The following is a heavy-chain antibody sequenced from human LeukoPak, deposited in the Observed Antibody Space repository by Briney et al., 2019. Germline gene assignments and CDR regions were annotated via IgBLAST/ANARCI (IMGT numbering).Heavy chain of an antibody. CDR2: IYYSGST. CDR3: TRDRLYYFDY. CDR1: GGSISSSSYY. V-gene: IGHV4-39*07. J-gene: IGHJ4*02. Sequence: SETLSLTCTVSGGSISSSSYYWGWIRQPPGKGLEWIGSIYYSGSTYYNPSLKSRVTISVGASKNQFSLKLSSVTAADTAVYYCTRDRLYYFDYWGQGTLVTVSS.